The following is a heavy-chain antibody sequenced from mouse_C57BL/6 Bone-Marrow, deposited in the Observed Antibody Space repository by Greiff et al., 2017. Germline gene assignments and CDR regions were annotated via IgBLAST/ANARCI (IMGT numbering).Heavy chain of an antibody. D-gene: IGHD1-1*01. CDR2: IWTGGGT. CDR3: ARGSIYYYGSSFDC. V-gene: IGHV2-9-1*01. J-gene: IGHJ2*01. Sequence: VKLLESGPGLVAPSQSLSITCTVSGFSLTSYAISWVRQPPGKGLEWLGVIWTGGGTNYNSALKSRLSISKDNSKSQVFLKMNSLQTDDTARYYCARGSIYYYGSSFDCGGQGTTLTVSS. CDR1: GFSLTSYA.